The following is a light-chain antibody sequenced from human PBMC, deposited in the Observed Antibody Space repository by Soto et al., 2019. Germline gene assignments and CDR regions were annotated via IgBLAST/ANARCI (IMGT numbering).Light chain of an antibody. CDR3: AAWDDSLSG. CDR2: RNN. Sequence: QSVLTQPPSASGTPGQRVTIFCSGSSSNIGSNYVYWYQQLPGTAPKLLIYRNNQRPSGVPDRFSGSKSGTSASLAISGLRSEDEADYYCAAWDDSLSGFGTGTKLTVL. J-gene: IGLJ1*01. V-gene: IGLV1-47*01. CDR1: SSNIGSNY.